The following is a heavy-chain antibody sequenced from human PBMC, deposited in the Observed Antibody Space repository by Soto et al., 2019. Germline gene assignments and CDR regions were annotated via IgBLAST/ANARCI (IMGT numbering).Heavy chain of an antibody. CDR3: ARVTMITFGGVIGSEFYFDY. J-gene: IGHJ4*02. Sequence: EVQLVESGGGLVQPGGSLRLSCAASGFTFSDHYMDWVRQAPGKGLEWVGRTRNKANSYTTEYAASVKGRFTISRDDSKNSLYLQMNSLKTEDTAVYYCARVTMITFGGVIGSEFYFDYWGQGTLVIVS. V-gene: IGHV3-72*01. CDR2: TRNKANSYTT. D-gene: IGHD3-16*02. CDR1: GFTFSDHY.